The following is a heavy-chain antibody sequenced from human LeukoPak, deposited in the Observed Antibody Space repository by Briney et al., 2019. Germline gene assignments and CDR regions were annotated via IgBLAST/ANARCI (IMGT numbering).Heavy chain of an antibody. D-gene: IGHD1-1*01. CDR3: AKGQELDDGVFDS. CDR1: GFTFSSIA. CDR2: IRSNGETT. J-gene: IGHJ4*02. V-gene: IGHV3-23*01. Sequence: GGSLRLSCAASGFTFSSIAMTWVRQAPGKGLEWVSTIRSNGETTYNADSVKGRFTISIDNSKKTLYLQLNSLRVEDTAIYYCAKGQELDDGVFDSWGQGTLVTVSS.